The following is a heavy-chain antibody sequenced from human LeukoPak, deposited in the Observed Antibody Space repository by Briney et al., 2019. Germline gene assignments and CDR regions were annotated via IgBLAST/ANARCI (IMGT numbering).Heavy chain of an antibody. Sequence: AASVKVSCKASGYTFTRYGMIWVRQAPGQGLEWMGWISGSNGNTNYAQKLQGRVTMTTDTSTGTAYMELRSLGSDDTAVYYCARGYCSGGSCPPRDYWGQGTLVTVSS. J-gene: IGHJ4*02. CDR3: ARGYCSGGSCPPRDY. CDR1: GYTFTRYG. V-gene: IGHV1-18*01. D-gene: IGHD2-15*01. CDR2: ISGSNGNT.